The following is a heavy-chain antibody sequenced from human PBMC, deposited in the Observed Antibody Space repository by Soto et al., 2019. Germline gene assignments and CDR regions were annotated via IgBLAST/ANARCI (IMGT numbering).Heavy chain of an antibody. V-gene: IGHV3-23*01. J-gene: IGHJ4*02. CDR2: ISGRGGST. Sequence: EVQLLESGGGLVQPGGSLRLSCAASGFTFSSYAMSWVRQAPGKGLEWVSAISGRGGSTYYADTVKGRFTISRDNSINTRYLRMNSLRAEDTAVYYCAKDGDFWSGAGFWYWGQGTLVAVSS. CDR1: GFTFSSYA. CDR3: AKDGDFWSGAGFWY. D-gene: IGHD3-3*01.